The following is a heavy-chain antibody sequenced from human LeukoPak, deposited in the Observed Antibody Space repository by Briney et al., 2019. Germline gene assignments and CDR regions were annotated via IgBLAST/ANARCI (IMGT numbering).Heavy chain of an antibody. V-gene: IGHV5-51*01. CDR1: GFNFGNYW. Sequence: GESLKISCKGSGFNFGNYWIGWVRQMPGKGLEWMGIIYPGDSDTRYSPSFQGQVTISADKSISTAYLQWSSLKASDTAIYYCARQWGDCSSTSCYSAYWGQGTLVTVSS. CDR3: ARQWGDCSSTSCYSAY. J-gene: IGHJ4*02. CDR2: IYPGDSDT. D-gene: IGHD2-2*01.